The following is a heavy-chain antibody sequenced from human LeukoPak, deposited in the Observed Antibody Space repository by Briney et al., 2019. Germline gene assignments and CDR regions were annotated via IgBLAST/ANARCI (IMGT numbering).Heavy chain of an antibody. D-gene: IGHD3-16*01. J-gene: IGHJ3*01. CDR3: ARLGALHDAFDV. CDR1: GDSIRSYY. CDR2: IHYSGST. Sequence: SETLSLTRTVSGDSIRSYYWSWIRQPPGKGLEWIGNIHYSGSTKYNSSLKSRVTISVDTSNNQFSLRVTSLAAADTAVYYCARLGALHDAFDVWGQGTLVTVSS. V-gene: IGHV4-59*12.